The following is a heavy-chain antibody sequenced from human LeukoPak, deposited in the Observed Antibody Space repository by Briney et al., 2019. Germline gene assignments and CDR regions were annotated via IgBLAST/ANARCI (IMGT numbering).Heavy chain of an antibody. CDR3: AGLDIVVVVAATVAFDI. J-gene: IGHJ3*02. Sequence: GGSLRLSCAASGFTFSSYAMSWVRQAPGKGLEWVSAISGSGGSTYYADSVKGRFTISRDNSKTTLYLQMNSLRAEDTAVYYCAGLDIVVVVAATVAFDIWGQGTMVTVSS. D-gene: IGHD2-15*01. CDR1: GFTFSSYA. V-gene: IGHV3-23*01. CDR2: ISGSGGST.